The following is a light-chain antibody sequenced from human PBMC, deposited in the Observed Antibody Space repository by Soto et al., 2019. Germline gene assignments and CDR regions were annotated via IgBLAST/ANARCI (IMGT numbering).Light chain of an antibody. CDR2: KAS. Sequence: DIQMTQSPSTLSASVGDRVTITCRASQSISTSLAWYQQKPGKAPKVLIYKASSLESGVPSRFSGSGSGTEFTLTISRLQPDDFATYYCQHCDSYWTFGQGTKVEIK. CDR3: QHCDSYWT. V-gene: IGKV1-5*03. J-gene: IGKJ1*01. CDR1: QSISTS.